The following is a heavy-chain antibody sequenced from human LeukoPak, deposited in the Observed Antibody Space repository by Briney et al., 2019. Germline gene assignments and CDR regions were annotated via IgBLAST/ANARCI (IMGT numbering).Heavy chain of an antibody. J-gene: IGHJ5*02. D-gene: IGHD1-20*01. CDR3: ARLITGTTHNWFDP. Sequence: ASVKVSCKASGGTFSSYAISWVRQAPGQGLEWMGRIIPILGIANYAQKFQGRVTITADKSTSTAYMELSGLRSEDTAVYYCARLITGTTHNWFDPWGQGTLVTVSS. CDR1: GGTFSSYA. CDR2: IIPILGIA. V-gene: IGHV1-69*04.